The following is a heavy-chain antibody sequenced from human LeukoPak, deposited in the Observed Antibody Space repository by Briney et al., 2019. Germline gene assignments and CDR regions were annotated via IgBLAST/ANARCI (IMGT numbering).Heavy chain of an antibody. J-gene: IGHJ4*02. CDR2: IGIDSGNT. CDR1: GFTFSDYS. D-gene: IGHD1-7*01. V-gene: IGHV3-11*06. CDR3: ARVGGILELYYFDY. Sequence: GGSLRLSCAASGFTFSDYSMSWVRQAPGKGLEWISYIGIDSGNTNYADSVKGRFTISGDKAKNSLYLQMNSLRVEDTAVYYCARVGGILELYYFDYWGQGTLVTVSS.